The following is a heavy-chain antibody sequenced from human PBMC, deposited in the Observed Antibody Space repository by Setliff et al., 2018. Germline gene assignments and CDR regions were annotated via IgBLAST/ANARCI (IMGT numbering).Heavy chain of an antibody. Sequence: GGSLRLSCAASGFTFSSYAMHWVLQAPGKGLEWVAVIWYDGNNKYYADSVKGRFTISRDNYKSTLYLQMNSLRAEDTAVYYCAKDTCSTTSCYRIGDAFDIWGQGTMVTVSS. D-gene: IGHD2-2*01. J-gene: IGHJ3*02. CDR2: IWYDGNNK. CDR1: GFTFSSYA. V-gene: IGHV3-30*02. CDR3: AKDTCSTTSCYRIGDAFDI.